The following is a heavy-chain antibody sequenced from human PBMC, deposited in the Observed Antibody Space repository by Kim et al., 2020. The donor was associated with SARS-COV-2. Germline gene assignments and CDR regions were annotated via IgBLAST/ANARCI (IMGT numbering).Heavy chain of an antibody. D-gene: IGHD6-19*01. V-gene: IGHV1-8*01. Sequence: TGNAQTFQGRVTITRSTAISTAYMELSSLRSEATAVYYCARGDSGSPFDYWGQGTLVTVSS. J-gene: IGHJ4*02. CDR2: T. CDR3: ARGDSGSPFDY.